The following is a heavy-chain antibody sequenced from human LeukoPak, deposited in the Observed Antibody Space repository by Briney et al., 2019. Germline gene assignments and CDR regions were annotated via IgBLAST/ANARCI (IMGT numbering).Heavy chain of an antibody. CDR3: ARAGRYGSGSYPDY. Sequence: PSETLSLTCAVYGGSFSGYYWSWIRQPPGKGLEWIGEINHIGSTNYNPPLKSRVTISADTSKNQFSLKLTSVTAADTAVYYCARAGRYGSGSYPDYWGQGTPVTVSS. CDR1: GGSFSGYY. CDR2: INHIGST. D-gene: IGHD3-10*01. V-gene: IGHV4-34*01. J-gene: IGHJ4*02.